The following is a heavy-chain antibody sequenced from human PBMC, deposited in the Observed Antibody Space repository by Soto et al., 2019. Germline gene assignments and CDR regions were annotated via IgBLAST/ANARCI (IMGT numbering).Heavy chain of an antibody. V-gene: IGHV1-2*02. CDR3: ARGGDTMVRGVIIFFYYGMDV. D-gene: IGHD3-10*01. CDR1: GYTFTGYY. Sequence: ASVKVSCKASGYTFTGYYMHWVRQAPGQGLEWMGWINPNSGGTNYAQKFRGRVTMTRDTSISTAYMELSRLRSDDTAVYYCARGGDTMVRGVIIFFYYGMDVWGQGTTVTVSS. J-gene: IGHJ6*02. CDR2: INPNSGGT.